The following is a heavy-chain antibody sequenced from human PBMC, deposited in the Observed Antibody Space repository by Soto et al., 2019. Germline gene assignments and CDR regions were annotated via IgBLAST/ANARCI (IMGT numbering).Heavy chain of an antibody. Sequence: EVQLLDSGGGLVQPGGSLRLSCAASGFTCNNYALNWVRQAPGKGLEWVATISGTGGGTYYADSVKGRFTISRDNSKNTLYLQMNSLRVEDTAVYYCAKDRLGGNFDYWGQGTQVTVSS. CDR1: GFTCNNYA. J-gene: IGHJ4*02. V-gene: IGHV3-23*01. CDR2: ISGTGGGT. CDR3: AKDRLGGNFDY. D-gene: IGHD4-17*01.